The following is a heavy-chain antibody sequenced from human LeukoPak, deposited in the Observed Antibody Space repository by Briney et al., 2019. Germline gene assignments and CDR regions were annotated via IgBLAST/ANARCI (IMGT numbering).Heavy chain of an antibody. CDR2: IYYSGST. J-gene: IGHJ5*02. D-gene: IGHD2-2*01. Sequence: SETLSLTRTVSGGSFSTNYWSWIRQPPGKGLEWIGYIYYSGSTNYNPSLKSRVTISVDTAKNQFSLKLSSVTAADTAVYYCARGRPDRQLLAWFDPWGQGTLVTVSS. V-gene: IGHV4-59*01. CDR1: GGSFSTNY. CDR3: ARGRPDRQLLAWFDP.